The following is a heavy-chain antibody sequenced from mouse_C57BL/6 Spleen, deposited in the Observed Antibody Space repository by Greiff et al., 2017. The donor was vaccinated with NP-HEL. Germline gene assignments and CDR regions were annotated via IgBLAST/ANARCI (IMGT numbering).Heavy chain of an antibody. V-gene: IGHV1-26*01. CDR3: ARGYSQDFAY. CDR1: GYTFTDYY. Sequence: EVQLQQSGPELVKPGASVKISCKASGYTFTDYYMNWVKQSHGKSLEWIGDINPNNGGTSYNQKFKGKATLTVDKSSSTAYMELRSLTSEDSAVYYCARGYSQDFAYWGQGTLVTVTA. D-gene: IGHD3-2*02. CDR2: INPNNGGT. J-gene: IGHJ3*01.